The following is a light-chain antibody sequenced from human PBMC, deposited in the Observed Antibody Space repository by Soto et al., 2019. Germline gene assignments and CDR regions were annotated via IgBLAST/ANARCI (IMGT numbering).Light chain of an antibody. CDR1: QGISSY. Sequence: IQMTQSPSTLSASVGEAVTINFRPSQGISSYLAWYQQKPGKAPKLLIYAASTLQSGVPSRFSGSGSGTDFTLTISSLQPQDFATYYCQKLNSYPPITFGGGTKVDIK. J-gene: IGKJ4*01. V-gene: IGKV1-9*01. CDR3: QKLNSYPPIT. CDR2: AAS.